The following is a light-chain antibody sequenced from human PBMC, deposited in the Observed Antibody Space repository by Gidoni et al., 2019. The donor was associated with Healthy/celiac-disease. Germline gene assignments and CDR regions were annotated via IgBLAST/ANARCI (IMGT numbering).Light chain of an antibody. CDR3: QQSYSTSWT. CDR2: AAS. CDR1: QSISSY. J-gene: IGKJ1*01. Sequence: DIQMTQSPSSLSASVGDRVTITCRASQSISSYLNWYQQKPGKAPKRLIYAASSLQSGVPSRFSGSGSGTDFTLPISRLQPEDFATYYCQQSYSTSWTFGQGTKVEIK. V-gene: IGKV1-39*01.